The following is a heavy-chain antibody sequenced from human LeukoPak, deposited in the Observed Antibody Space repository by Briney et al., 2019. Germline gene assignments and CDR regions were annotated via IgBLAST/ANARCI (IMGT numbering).Heavy chain of an antibody. CDR2: INPNSGGT. J-gene: IGHJ3*02. V-gene: IGHV1-2*06. CDR1: GYTFTGYY. CDR3: ARDRGYCSGGSCYSSFDI. D-gene: IGHD2-15*01. Sequence: ASVKVSCKASGYTFTGYYMHWVRQAPGQGLECMGRINPNSGGTNYAQKFQGRVTMTRDTSISTAYMELSRLRSDDKAVYYCARDRGYCSGGSCYSSFDIWGQGTMVTVSS.